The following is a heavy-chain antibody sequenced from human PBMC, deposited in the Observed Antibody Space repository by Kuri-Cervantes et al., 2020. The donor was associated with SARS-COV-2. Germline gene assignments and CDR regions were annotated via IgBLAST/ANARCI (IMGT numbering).Heavy chain of an antibody. Sequence: ASVKVSCKASGYTFTGYYMHWVRQAPGQGLEWMGWINPNSGGTNYAQKFQGRVTMTRYTSISTAYMELSKLRSDDPAVYYCASACSSTSCDFSEFDYWGQGTLVTVSS. D-gene: IGHD2-2*01. V-gene: IGHV1-2*02. CDR2: INPNSGGT. J-gene: IGHJ4*02. CDR3: ASACSSTSCDFSEFDY. CDR1: GYTFTGYY.